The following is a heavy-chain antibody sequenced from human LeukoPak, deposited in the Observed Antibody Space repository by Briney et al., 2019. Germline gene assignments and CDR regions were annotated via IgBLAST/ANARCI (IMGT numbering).Heavy chain of an antibody. V-gene: IGHV4-30-2*05. J-gene: IGHJ4*02. CDR2: IYHSGST. Sequence: SETLSLTCAVSGGSISSGGYSWSWIRQPPGKGLEWIGYIYHSGSTYYNPSLKSRVTISVDTSKNQFSLKLSSVTAADTAVYYCARAEFGPIFDYWGQGTLVTVSS. D-gene: IGHD3/OR15-3a*01. CDR1: GGSISSGGYS. CDR3: ARAEFGPIFDY.